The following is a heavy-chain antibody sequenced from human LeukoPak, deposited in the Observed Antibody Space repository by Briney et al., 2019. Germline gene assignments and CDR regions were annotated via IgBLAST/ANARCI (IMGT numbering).Heavy chain of an antibody. CDR2: INQDGSEK. V-gene: IGHV3-7*01. CDR1: RFTFSSYW. D-gene: IGHD3-10*01. Sequence: RGALRLSCASSRFTFSSYWMSSVRQAPGKGLEWVGNINQDGSEKYYVDTVKGRFTISRDNAKNSLYLHMNSLRAEDTAVYYCARGDYGSGSIYYYYMDVWGKGTTVTVSS. CDR3: ARGDYGSGSIYYYYMDV. J-gene: IGHJ6*03.